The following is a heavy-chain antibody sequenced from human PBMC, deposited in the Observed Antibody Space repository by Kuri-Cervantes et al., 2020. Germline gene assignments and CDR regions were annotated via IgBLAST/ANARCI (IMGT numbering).Heavy chain of an antibody. CDR1: GFTVSSNY. J-gene: IGHJ6*02. CDR2: IYSGGST. D-gene: IGHD5-12*01. CDR3: ARERGYSGYGDYYYYYGMDV. Sequence: GESLKISCAASGFTVSSNYMSWVRQAPGKGLEWVSVIYSGGSTYYADSVKGRFTISRDNSKNTLYLQMNSLRAEDTAVYYCARERGYSGYGDYYYYYGMDVWGQGTTVTVSS. V-gene: IGHV3-53*01.